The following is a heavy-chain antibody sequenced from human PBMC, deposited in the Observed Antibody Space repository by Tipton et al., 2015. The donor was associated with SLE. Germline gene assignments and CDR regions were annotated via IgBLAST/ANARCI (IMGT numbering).Heavy chain of an antibody. D-gene: IGHD6-13*01. CDR3: ARGEAAATTLGIYYYYMDV. CDR2: INHSGST. J-gene: IGHJ6*03. V-gene: IGHV4-34*01. Sequence: LRLSCAVYGGSFSGYYWSWIRQPPGKGLEWIGEINHSGSTNYNPSLKSRVTISVDTSKNQFSLRLSSVTAADTAVYYCARGEAAATTLGIYYYYMDVWGKGTTVTVSS. CDR1: GGSFSGYY.